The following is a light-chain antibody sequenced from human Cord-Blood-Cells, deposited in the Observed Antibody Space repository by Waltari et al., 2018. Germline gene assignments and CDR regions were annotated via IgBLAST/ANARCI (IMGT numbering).Light chain of an antibody. CDR1: QSVSSY. CDR3: QQRSNWLT. V-gene: IGKV3-11*01. Sequence: EIVLTQSPATLSLSPGERVTLSCRASQSVSSYLAWYQQKPGQAPRLRIYDASNRATGIPARFSGSGSGTDFTLTISSLEPEDFAVYYCQQRSNWLTFGGGTKVEIK. J-gene: IGKJ4*01. CDR2: DAS.